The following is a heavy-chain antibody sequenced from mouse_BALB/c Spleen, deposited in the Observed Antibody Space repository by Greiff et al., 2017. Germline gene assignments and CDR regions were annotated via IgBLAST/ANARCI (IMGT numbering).Heavy chain of an antibody. D-gene: IGHD2-2*01. CDR3: ARDEGIWLRRGTYFDY. Sequence: VQLKESGGGLVQPGGSLKLSCAASGFTFSSYGMSWVRQTPDKRLELVATINSNGGSTYYPDSVKGRFTISRDNAKNTLYLQMSSLKSEDTAMYYCARDEGIWLRRGTYFDYWGQGTTLTVSS. CDR2: INSNGGST. J-gene: IGHJ2*01. V-gene: IGHV5-6-3*01. CDR1: GFTFSSYG.